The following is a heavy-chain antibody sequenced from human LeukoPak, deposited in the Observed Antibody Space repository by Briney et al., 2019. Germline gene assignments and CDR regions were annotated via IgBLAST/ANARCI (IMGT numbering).Heavy chain of an antibody. D-gene: IGHD3-3*01. CDR2: IIPIFGTA. CDR3: ARGLRFLEWLLWDYYYMDV. J-gene: IGHJ6*03. V-gene: IGHV1-69*05. CDR1: GGTFSSYA. Sequence: GASVKVSCKASGGTFSSYAISWVRQAPGQGLEWMGGIIPIFGTANYAQKFQGRVTITTDESTSTAYMELSSLRSEDTAVYYCARGLRFLEWLLWDYYYMDVGGKGTTVTVSS.